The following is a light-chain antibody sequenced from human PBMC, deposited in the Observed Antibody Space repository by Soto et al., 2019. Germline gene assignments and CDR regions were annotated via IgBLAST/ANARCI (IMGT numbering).Light chain of an antibody. V-gene: IGKV3-15*01. CDR1: QSVGSN. Sequence: EIVMTQSPATLSVSPGERVTLSCGASQSVGSNLAWYQQKPGQAPRLLIYGASTRATGLPARFSGSGSGTDFTLTISSLQSEDFAVYYCQQYNTWPPITFGQGTRLEIK. CDR3: QQYNTWPPIT. CDR2: GAS. J-gene: IGKJ5*01.